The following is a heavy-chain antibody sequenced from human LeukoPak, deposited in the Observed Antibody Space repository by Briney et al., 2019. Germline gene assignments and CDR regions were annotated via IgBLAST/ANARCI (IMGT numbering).Heavy chain of an antibody. D-gene: IGHD3-9*01. CDR2: IYPGDSDT. CDR3: ARFLKYYDILTGYHNIFDY. V-gene: IGHV5-51*01. Sequence: GESLKISCKGSGYSFTSYWIGWVRQMPGKGLEWMGIIYPGDSDTRYSPSFQGQVTISADKSISTAYLQWSSLKASDTAMYYCARFLKYYDILTGYHNIFDYWGQGTLVTVSS. CDR1: GYSFTSYW. J-gene: IGHJ4*02.